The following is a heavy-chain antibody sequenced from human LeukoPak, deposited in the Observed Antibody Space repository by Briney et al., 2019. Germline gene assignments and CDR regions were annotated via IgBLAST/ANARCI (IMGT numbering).Heavy chain of an antibody. CDR1: GFTFSSYW. CDR2: IKQDGSEN. CDR3: ARDGQSGSYREDDY. V-gene: IGHV3-7*01. Sequence: GGSLRLSCSASGFTFSSYWMTWVRQAPGKGLEWVANIKQDGSENYYVDSVKGRFTISRDNAKNSLYLQMNRLRAEDTAVYYCARDGQSGSYREDDYWGQGTLVTVSS. J-gene: IGHJ4*02. D-gene: IGHD1-26*01.